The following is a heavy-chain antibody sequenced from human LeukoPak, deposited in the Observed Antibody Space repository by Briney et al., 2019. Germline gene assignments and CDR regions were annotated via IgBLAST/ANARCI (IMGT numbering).Heavy chain of an antibody. D-gene: IGHD3-22*01. CDR2: IHYSGSN. J-gene: IGHJ4*02. V-gene: IGHV4-59*12. CDR1: GGSISSYY. Sequence: SETLSLTCTVSGGSISSYYWSWIRQPPGKGLEWIGCIHYSGSNNYNPSLKSRVTISVDTSKNQFSPKLSSVTAADTAVYYCARGWAYYYDSSGSQPGYYFDYWGQGTLVTVSS. CDR3: ARGWAYYYDSSGSQPGYYFDY.